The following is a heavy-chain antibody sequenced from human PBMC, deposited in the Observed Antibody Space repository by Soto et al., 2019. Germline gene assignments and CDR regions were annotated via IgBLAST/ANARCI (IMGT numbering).Heavy chain of an antibody. D-gene: IGHD3-3*01. CDR2: ISAYNGNT. CDR1: GCTFTSYG. CDR3: AREGRTIFGVSGALDS. V-gene: IGHV1-18*04. Sequence: ASVMVSWKDSGCTFTSYGLSWVPQSSGRRLERMGWISAYNGNTNYAQKRKGRVTMTTETSTSTAYMELRSMRSDDTAGYSCAREGRTIFGVSGALDSRGR. J-gene: IGHJ2*01.